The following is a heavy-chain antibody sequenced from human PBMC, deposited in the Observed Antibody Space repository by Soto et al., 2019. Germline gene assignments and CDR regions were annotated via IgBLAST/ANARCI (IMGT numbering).Heavy chain of an antibody. V-gene: IGHV4-4*02. CDR1: GGSISSSNW. CDR2: IYHSGST. Sequence: QVQLQESGPGLVKPSGTLSLTCAVSGGSISSSNWWSWVRPPPGTGLERIGEIYHSGSTNYSPSRKAGDTKAGDKSKNQCALKLGSVAAADTAVDDCAGPHGIGGAKVPRWDFDLWGRGTLVTVSS. CDR3: AGPHGIGGAKVPRWDFDL. D-gene: IGHD1-26*01. J-gene: IGHJ2*01.